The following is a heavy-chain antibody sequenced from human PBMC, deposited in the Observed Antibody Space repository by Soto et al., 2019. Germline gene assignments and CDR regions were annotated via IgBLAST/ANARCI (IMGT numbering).Heavy chain of an antibody. Sequence: ASVKVSCKASGYAFTTYHMHWVRQAPGQGLEWMGMIDPSDGTTTYAQKLQGRVTMTRDTATSTVYMELSSLRSEDTAVYYCARDEVPDVQNDAFDIWGQGTMVT. CDR2: IDPSDGTT. V-gene: IGHV1-46*04. CDR1: GYAFTTYH. CDR3: ARDEVPDVQNDAFDI. J-gene: IGHJ3*02.